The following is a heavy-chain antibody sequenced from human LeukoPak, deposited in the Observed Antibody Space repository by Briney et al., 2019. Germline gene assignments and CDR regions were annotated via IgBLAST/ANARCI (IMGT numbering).Heavy chain of an antibody. J-gene: IGHJ4*02. CDR1: GFTFSDDA. V-gene: IGHV3-23*01. CDR3: AKDRGYYDSSGYYSDY. CDR2: ISGRGGTT. Sequence: GGSLRLACAAAGFTFSDDAMSWVRQAPGKGLEWVSAISGRGGTTFYADSVRGRFTTSRDNSKNTLYLQMNSLRAEDTAVYYCAKDRGYYDSSGYYSDYWGQGTLVTVSS. D-gene: IGHD3-22*01.